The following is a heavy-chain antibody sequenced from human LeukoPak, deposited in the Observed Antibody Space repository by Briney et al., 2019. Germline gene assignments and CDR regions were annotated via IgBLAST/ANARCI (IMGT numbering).Heavy chain of an antibody. D-gene: IGHD2/OR15-2a*01. CDR1: GGSMSSYY. CDR3: ARAMFLENYYYYYMDV. J-gene: IGHJ6*03. Sequence: SEALSLTCTVSGGSMSSYYWSWIRQPPGKGLEWIGYIYYSGSTNYNTSLKSRVTISVDTSKNQFSLKLSSVTAADTAVYYCARAMFLENYYYYYMDVWGKGTTVTVSS. V-gene: IGHV4-59*08. CDR2: IYYSGST.